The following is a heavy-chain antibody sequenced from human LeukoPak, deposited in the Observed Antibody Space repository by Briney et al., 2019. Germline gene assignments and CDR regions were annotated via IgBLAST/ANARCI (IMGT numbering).Heavy chain of an antibody. CDR1: GFIFRNYA. Sequence: VGSPRLSCAASGFIFRNYAMHWVRQAPGKGLEYVSAISSSGDNTYYGNSVRGRFTISRDNSKNTLFLQMGSLRAEDTAVYYCVREERGLAIDYWGQGTLVTVSS. CDR3: VREERGLAIDY. V-gene: IGHV3-64*01. D-gene: IGHD5-12*01. CDR2: ISSSGDNT. J-gene: IGHJ4*02.